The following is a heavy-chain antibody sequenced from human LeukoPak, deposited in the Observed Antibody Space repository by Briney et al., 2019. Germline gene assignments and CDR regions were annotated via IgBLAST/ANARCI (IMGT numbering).Heavy chain of an antibody. CDR3: ARDYGSVYPFDY. CDR2: IIPIFGTA. CDR1: GGTFSSYA. Sequence: SVTVSCKASGGTFSSYAISWVRQAPGQELEWMGRIIPIFGTANHGQKFQGRVKITTDESTRTAYMELSSLRSEDTAVYYCARDYGSVYPFDYWGQGTLVTVSS. J-gene: IGHJ4*02. D-gene: IGHD3-22*01. V-gene: IGHV1-69*05.